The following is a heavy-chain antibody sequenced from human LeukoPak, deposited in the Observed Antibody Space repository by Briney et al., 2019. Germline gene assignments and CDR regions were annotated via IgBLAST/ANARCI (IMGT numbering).Heavy chain of an antibody. CDR2: INNDGSST. CDR1: GFTFSSYW. D-gene: IGHD2-2*01. Sequence: GGSLRLSCAASGFTFSSYWMHWVRQAPGKGLVWVSRINNDGSSTNYADSVKGRFTISRDNAKNTLYLQMNSLRAEDTAVYYCARDCSSTSCYRSGLDLWGQGTLVTVSS. J-gene: IGHJ5*02. CDR3: ARDCSSTSCYRSGLDL. V-gene: IGHV3-74*01.